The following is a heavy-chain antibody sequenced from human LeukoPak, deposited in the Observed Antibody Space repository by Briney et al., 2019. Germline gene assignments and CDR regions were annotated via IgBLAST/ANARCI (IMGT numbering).Heavy chain of an antibody. Sequence: PGGSLRLSCAASGFTFSSYSMNWVRQAPGKGLEWVSCISSSSSYIYYADSVKGRFTISRDNAKNPLYLQMNSPRVEDTAVYYCARAHNWKYGTFDYWGQGTLVTVSS. D-gene: IGHD1-7*01. J-gene: IGHJ4*02. CDR3: ARAHNWKYGTFDY. CDR1: GFTFSSYS. CDR2: ISSSSSYI. V-gene: IGHV3-21*01.